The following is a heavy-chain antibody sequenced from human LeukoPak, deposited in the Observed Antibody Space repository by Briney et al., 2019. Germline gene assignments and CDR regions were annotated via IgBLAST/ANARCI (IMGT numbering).Heavy chain of an antibody. Sequence: GGSLRLSCAASGFTFSYYAMNWVRQAPGKGLEWVSSITSSSNNIYYADSVKGRFIISRDNAKNSLYLQMNSLRIEDTAVYYCARERLYYMDVWGKGTTVTISS. CDR3: ARERLYYMDV. CDR1: GFTFSYYA. V-gene: IGHV3-21*01. D-gene: IGHD1-1*01. CDR2: ITSSSNNI. J-gene: IGHJ6*03.